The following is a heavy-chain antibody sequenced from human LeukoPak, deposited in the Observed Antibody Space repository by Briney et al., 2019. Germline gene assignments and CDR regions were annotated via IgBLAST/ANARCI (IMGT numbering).Heavy chain of an antibody. V-gene: IGHV1-2*02. CDR3: ARDHGETMFGFDP. CDR1: GYTFTGYY. Sequence: ASVKVSCKASGYTFTGYYMHWVRQAPGQGLEWMGWINPNSGGTNYAQKFQGRVTMTRDTSISTAYMELSRLRSDDTAVYYCARDHGETMFGFDPWGQGTLVTVSS. J-gene: IGHJ5*02. D-gene: IGHD3-10*02. CDR2: INPNSGGT.